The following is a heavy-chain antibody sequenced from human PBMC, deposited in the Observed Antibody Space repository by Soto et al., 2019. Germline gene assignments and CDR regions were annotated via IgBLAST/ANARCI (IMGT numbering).Heavy chain of an antibody. CDR3: ARAAPRYCSGGSCYSGRDY. CDR1: GGSITSSIFQ. J-gene: IGHJ4*02. D-gene: IGHD2-15*01. Sequence: PSEPLSDTWPVYGGSITSSIFQRYYVGQPPWKMLEWIGSINHSGSTNYNPSLKSRVTISVDTSKNQFSLKLSSVTAADTAVYYCARAAPRYCSGGSCYSGRDYWGQGTLVTVSS. V-gene: IGHV4-39*07. CDR2: INHSGST.